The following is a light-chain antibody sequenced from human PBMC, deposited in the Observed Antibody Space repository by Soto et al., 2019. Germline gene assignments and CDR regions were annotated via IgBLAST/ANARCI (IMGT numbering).Light chain of an antibody. J-gene: IGKJ1*01. CDR3: MQGTHWPRT. V-gene: IGKV1-6*01. CDR2: AAS. Sequence: AIQMTQSPSSLSASVGDRVTLTCQASHDIRDHLNWYQQKPGKPPKLLIYAASTLQSGVPSRFSGSGSGTEFTLKISRVEAEDVGVYYCMQGTHWPRTFGQGTTVDIK. CDR1: HDIRDH.